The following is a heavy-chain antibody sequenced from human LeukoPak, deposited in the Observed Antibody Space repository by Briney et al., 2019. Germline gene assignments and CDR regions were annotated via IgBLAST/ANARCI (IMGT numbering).Heavy chain of an antibody. CDR1: GGSIRSGSYY. D-gene: IGHD3-16*01. CDR2: IHAGGST. V-gene: IGHV4-61*02. CDR3: ARGGGYFNY. Sequence: PSETLSLTCTVSGGSIRSGSYYWSWIRQPAGKGLEWIGRIHAGGSTNYNPSLKSRVTISADTSKNQFSLKLSSVTAADTAVYYCARGGGYFNYWGQGTLVTVSS. J-gene: IGHJ4*02.